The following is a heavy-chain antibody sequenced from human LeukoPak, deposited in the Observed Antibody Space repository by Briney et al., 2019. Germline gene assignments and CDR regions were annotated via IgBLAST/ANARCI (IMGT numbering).Heavy chain of an antibody. V-gene: IGHV4-30-4*01. CDR2: IYYSGST. J-gene: IGHJ4*02. D-gene: IGHD5-24*01. Sequence: SETLSLTCTVSGGSISSGDYYWSWIRQPPGKGLEWIGYIYYSGSTYYNPSLKSRVTISVDTSKTQFSLKLSSVTAADTAVYYCASGIETRFDYWGQGTLVTVSS. CDR1: GGSISSGDYY. CDR3: ASGIETRFDY.